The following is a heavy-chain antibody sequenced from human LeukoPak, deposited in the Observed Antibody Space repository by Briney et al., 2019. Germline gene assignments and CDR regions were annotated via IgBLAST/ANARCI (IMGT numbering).Heavy chain of an antibody. CDR3: AREAYDSSLY. Sequence: GGSLRLSCAASGFTFSSYEMSWVRQAPGKGLEWVSYITTSGSTTYYADSVKGRFTISRDNAKNSLFLQMNSLRAEDTAVYYCAREAYDSSLYWGQGTLVTVSS. V-gene: IGHV3-48*03. CDR1: GFTFSSYE. J-gene: IGHJ4*02. CDR2: ITTSGSTT. D-gene: IGHD3-22*01.